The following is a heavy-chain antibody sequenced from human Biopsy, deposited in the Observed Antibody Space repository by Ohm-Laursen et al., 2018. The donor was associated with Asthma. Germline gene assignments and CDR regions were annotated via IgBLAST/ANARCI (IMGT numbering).Heavy chain of an antibody. CDR3: ARCQVGYSSGWSLLLKKIYYDGMDV. J-gene: IGHJ6*02. CDR2: INTVIGTT. CDR1: GGTFSNFA. V-gene: IGHV1-69*13. Sequence: SVKVSCKAPGGTFSNFAISWVRQAPGQWLEWLGGINTVIGTTKYTQKFQGRVTITADASTSTAYMEVTSQRSEDTAIYYCARCQVGYSSGWSLLLKKIYYDGMDVWGQGTAVTVSS. D-gene: IGHD6-19*01.